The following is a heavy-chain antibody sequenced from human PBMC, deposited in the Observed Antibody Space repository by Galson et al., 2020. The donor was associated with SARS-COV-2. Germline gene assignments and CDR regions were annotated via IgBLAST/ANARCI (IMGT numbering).Heavy chain of an antibody. Sequence: TGGSLRLSCAASGFTVSSNYMSWVRQAPGKGLEWVSVIYRGGDTYYADSVEGRFTISRDNSENSLYLHMNTLRAEDTAVYYCARDSPNIYGDYVFDCWGQGTLVTVSS. V-gene: IGHV3-66*01. CDR2: IYRGGDT. CDR3: ARDSPNIYGDYVFDC. CDR1: GFTVSSNY. J-gene: IGHJ4*02. D-gene: IGHD4-17*01.